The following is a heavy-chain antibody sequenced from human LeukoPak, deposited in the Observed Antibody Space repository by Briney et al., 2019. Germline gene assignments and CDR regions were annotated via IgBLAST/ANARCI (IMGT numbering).Heavy chain of an antibody. CDR1: GGSISSGGYY. Sequence: SETLSLTCTVSGGSISSGGYYWSWIRQHPGKGLEWIGYIYYSGSTYYNPSLKSRVTISVDTSKNQFSLKLSSVTAADTAVYYCARDNSREGYFDYWGQGTLVTVSS. CDR3: ARDNSREGYFDY. D-gene: IGHD2/OR15-2a*01. CDR2: IYYSGST. J-gene: IGHJ4*02. V-gene: IGHV4-31*03.